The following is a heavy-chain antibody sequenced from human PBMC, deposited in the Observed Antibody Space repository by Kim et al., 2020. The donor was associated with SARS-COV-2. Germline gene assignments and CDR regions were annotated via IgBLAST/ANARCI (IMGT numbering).Heavy chain of an antibody. CDR2: ISYDGSNK. V-gene: IGHV3-30*18. CDR3: AKSDIVVVVAATNDAFDI. J-gene: IGHJ3*02. Sequence: GGSLRLSCAASGFTFSSYGMHWVRQAPGKGLEWVAVISYDGSNKYYADSVKGRFTISRDNSKNTLYLQMNSLRAEDTAVYYCAKSDIVVVVAATNDAFDIWGQGTMVTVSS. D-gene: IGHD2-15*01. CDR1: GFTFSSYG.